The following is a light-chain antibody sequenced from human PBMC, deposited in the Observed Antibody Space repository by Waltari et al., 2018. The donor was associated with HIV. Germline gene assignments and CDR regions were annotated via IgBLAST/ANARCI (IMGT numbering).Light chain of an antibody. CDR3: SSYTRRGTVV. V-gene: IGLV2-14*03. Sequence: QSALTQPASVSGSPGQSIVLPCTGRPSDIGYYDYVSWYQQYPGQAPKALIYEVTSRPSGTSSRFSGSKSATTAFLAISKLQTDDEADYFCSSYTRRGTVVFGGGTRLTVL. CDR1: PSDIGYYDY. CDR2: EVT. J-gene: IGLJ2*01.